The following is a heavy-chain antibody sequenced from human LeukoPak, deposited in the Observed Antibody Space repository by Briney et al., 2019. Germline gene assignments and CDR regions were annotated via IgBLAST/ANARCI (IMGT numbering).Heavy chain of an antibody. CDR3: ARLHSAAMVFDY. Sequence: SETLSLTCTVSGGSISSDYWSWIRQPPGKGLEWIGHIYYSGSTYYIPSLKSRVTMSVDTSKNQFSLKLSSVTAADTAVFYCARLHSAAMVFDYWGQGTLVTVSS. J-gene: IGHJ4*02. CDR2: IYYSGST. D-gene: IGHD2-2*01. CDR1: GGSISSDY. V-gene: IGHV4-30-4*01.